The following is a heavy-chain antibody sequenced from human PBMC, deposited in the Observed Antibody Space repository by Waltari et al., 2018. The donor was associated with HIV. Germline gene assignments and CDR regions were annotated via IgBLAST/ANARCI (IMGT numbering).Heavy chain of an antibody. J-gene: IGHJ6*02. V-gene: IGHV4-39*01. CDR3: ARHEGYCSSTSCYTPYYYYYGMDV. Sequence: QLQLQESGPGLVKPSETLSLTCTVSGGSISSSSYYWGWIRPPPGKGLEWIGSIYYSGSTYDNPSLKSRVTISVDTSKNQFSLMLSSVTAADTAVYYCARHEGYCSSTSCYTPYYYYYGMDVWGQGTTVTVSS. CDR2: IYYSGST. CDR1: GGSISSSSYY. D-gene: IGHD2-2*02.